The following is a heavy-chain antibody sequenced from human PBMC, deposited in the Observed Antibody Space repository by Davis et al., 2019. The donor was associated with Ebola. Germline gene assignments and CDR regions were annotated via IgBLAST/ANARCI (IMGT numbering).Heavy chain of an antibody. CDR1: GGTFSNYA. J-gene: IGHJ4*02. D-gene: IGHD3-22*01. V-gene: IGHV1-69*13. Sequence: SVKVSCKASGGTFSNYAISWVRQAPGHGLDWMGGIIPVFGIPKYAQKFQGRVTITADESTSTAYMELSSLRSEDTAVYYCARDRYSDGSGYFFEQSHWGQGTLVTVSS. CDR2: IIPVFGIP. CDR3: ARDRYSDGSGYFFEQSH.